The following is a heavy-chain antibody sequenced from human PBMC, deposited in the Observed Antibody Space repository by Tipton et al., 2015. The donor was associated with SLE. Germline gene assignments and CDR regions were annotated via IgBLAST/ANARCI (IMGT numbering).Heavy chain of an antibody. D-gene: IGHD2-2*01. CDR1: GVSITSGGYY. Sequence: TLSLTCAVSGVSITSGGYYWSWIRQRPGKGLEWIGYIFYSGSAYYDPSPKSRITISRDTSKNQISLNLNSVTAADTAMYYCARWRYCTSTGCYRDFDYWGQGILVTVSS. CDR2: IFYSGSA. J-gene: IGHJ4*02. V-gene: IGHV4-31*11. CDR3: ARWRYCTSTGCYRDFDY.